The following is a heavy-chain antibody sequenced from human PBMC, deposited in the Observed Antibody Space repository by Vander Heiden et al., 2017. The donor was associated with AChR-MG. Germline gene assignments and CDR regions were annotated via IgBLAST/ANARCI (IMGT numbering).Heavy chain of an antibody. CDR2: IIPIFGTA. CDR3: ARESKLNYYDSSGYFDY. CDR1: GGTFSSYA. J-gene: IGHJ4*02. D-gene: IGHD3-22*01. V-gene: IGHV1-69*06. Sequence: QVQRVQSGAEVKKPGSSVKVSCKASGGTFSSYASSRVRQAPGHGLEWMGGIIPIFGTANYAQKFQGRVTITADKSTSTAYMELSSLRSEDTAVYYCARESKLNYYDSSGYFDYWGQGTLVTVSS.